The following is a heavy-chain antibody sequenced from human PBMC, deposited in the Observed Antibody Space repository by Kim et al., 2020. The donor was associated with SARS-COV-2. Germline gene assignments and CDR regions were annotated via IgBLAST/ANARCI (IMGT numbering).Heavy chain of an antibody. J-gene: IGHJ4*02. CDR2: SSTI. V-gene: IGHV3-48*01. CDR3: ASMLEFDY. Sequence: SSTIYYAHSVKGRFTISRDNAKNSLYLQMNSLRGEDTAVYYCASMLEFDYWGQGTPVTVSS. D-gene: IGHD3-10*02.